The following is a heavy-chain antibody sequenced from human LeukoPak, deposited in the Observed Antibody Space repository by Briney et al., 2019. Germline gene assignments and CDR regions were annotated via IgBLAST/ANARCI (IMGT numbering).Heavy chain of an antibody. CDR2: ISYDGSNK. Sequence: GGSLRLSCAASGFTFSSYSMHWVRQAPGKGLEWVAVISYDGSNKHYADSVKGRFTIPRDNSKNTLYLQMNSLRAEDTAVYYCARSPSAFDYWGQGPLVTVSS. V-gene: IGHV3-30-3*01. J-gene: IGHJ4*02. CDR1: GFTFSSYS. CDR3: ARSPSAFDY.